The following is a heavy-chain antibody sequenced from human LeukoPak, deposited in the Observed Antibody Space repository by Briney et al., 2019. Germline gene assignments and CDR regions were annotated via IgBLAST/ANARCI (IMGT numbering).Heavy chain of an antibody. V-gene: IGHV1-2*02. J-gene: IGHJ4*02. CDR3: ARELPGPRFFDY. Sequence: ASVKVSCKASGYTFTGYYMHWVRQAPGQGPEWMGWINPNSGGTNYAQKFQGRVTMTRDTSISTAYMELSRLRSDDTAVYYCARELPGPRFFDYWGQGTLVTVSS. CDR1: GYTFTGYY. CDR2: INPNSGGT.